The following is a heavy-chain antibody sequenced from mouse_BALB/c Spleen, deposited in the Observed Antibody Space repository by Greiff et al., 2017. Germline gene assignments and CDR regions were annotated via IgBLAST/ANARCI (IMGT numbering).Heavy chain of an antibody. CDR1: GFSLTSYG. D-gene: IGHD2-1*01. CDR3: ARDYGNYRTAWFAY. Sequence: VKVVESGPGLVAPSQSLSITCTVSGFSLTSYGVHWVRQPPGKGLEWLGVIWAGGSTNYNSALMSRLSISKDNSKSQVFLKMNSLQTDDTAMYYCARDYGNYRTAWFAYWGQGTLVTVSA. CDR2: IWAGGST. V-gene: IGHV2-9*02. J-gene: IGHJ3*01.